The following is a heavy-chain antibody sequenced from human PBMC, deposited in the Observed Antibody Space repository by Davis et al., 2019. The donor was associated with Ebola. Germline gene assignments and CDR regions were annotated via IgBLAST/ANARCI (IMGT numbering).Heavy chain of an antibody. CDR2: ISSNGGST. V-gene: IGHV3-64D*06. CDR3: AKDFDYENGY. Sequence: GESLKISCSASGFTFSSYAMHWVRQAPGKGLEYVSAISSNGGSTYYADSVKGRFTISRDNSKNTLYLQMSSLRAEDTAVYYCAKDFDYENGYWGQGTLVTISS. CDR1: GFTFSSYA. J-gene: IGHJ4*02. D-gene: IGHD3-9*01.